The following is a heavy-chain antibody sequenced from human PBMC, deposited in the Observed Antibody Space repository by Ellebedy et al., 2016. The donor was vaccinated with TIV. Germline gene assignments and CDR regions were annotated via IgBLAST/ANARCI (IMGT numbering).Heavy chain of an antibody. Sequence: GESLKISCAASGFTFSSYGMHWVRQAPGKGLEWVAVIWYDGSNKYYADSVKGRFTISRDNSKNTLYLQMNSLRAEDTAVYYCARGMVRGDAFDYWGQGTLVTVSS. CDR1: GFTFSSYG. CDR2: IWYDGSNK. D-gene: IGHD3-10*01. CDR3: ARGMVRGDAFDY. V-gene: IGHV3-33*08. J-gene: IGHJ4*02.